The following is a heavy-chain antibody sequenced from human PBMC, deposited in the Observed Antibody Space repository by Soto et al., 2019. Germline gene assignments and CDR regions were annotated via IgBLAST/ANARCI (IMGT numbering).Heavy chain of an antibody. CDR2: ICYSGST. D-gene: IGHD2-15*01. CDR3: ARHLTYCSAGSCYSGFHYHGMDV. Sequence: QLQLQESGPGLVKPSETLSLPCTVSGGSISSSSYYWGWIRQPPGKGLEWIGSICYSGSTYYNPSLRSRPSISVEPAKTQYALALRSLTDGDTAVYYCARHLTYCSAGSCYSGFHYHGMDVWGQGTTVTVSS. J-gene: IGHJ6*02. CDR1: GGSISSSSYY. V-gene: IGHV4-39*01.